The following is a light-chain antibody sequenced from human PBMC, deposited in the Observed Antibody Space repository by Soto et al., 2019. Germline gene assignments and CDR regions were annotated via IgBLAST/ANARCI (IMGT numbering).Light chain of an antibody. Sequence: EIVMTQSPVTLSVSPGERATLSCRASQSVRSNLAWYQQKPGQAPRLLIYDASTRATGIPAGFSGSGSGAEFTLTISSLQSEDFAVYYCHHYNNWPRGTFGQGTKVEIK. V-gene: IGKV3-15*01. CDR2: DAS. J-gene: IGKJ1*01. CDR1: QSVRSN. CDR3: HHYNNWPRGT.